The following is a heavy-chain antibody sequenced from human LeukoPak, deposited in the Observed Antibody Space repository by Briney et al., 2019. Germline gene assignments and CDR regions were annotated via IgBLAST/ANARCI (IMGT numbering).Heavy chain of an antibody. D-gene: IGHD6-19*01. CDR1: GFTFRSYT. J-gene: IGHJ4*02. CDR3: ARDYSSGWFGKGAY. Sequence: GGSLRLSCSGSGFTFRSYTMAWVRQAPGKGLEWVSSIDGDGTLKYYADSLKGRFTISRDNASNSVYLQMNSLRADDSGLYFCARDYSSGWFGKGAYWGQGTRVLVSS. CDR2: IDGDGTLK. V-gene: IGHV3-21*06.